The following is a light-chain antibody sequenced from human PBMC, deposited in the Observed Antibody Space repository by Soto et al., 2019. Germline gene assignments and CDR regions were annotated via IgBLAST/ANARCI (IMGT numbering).Light chain of an antibody. CDR2: GAS. CDR1: QDISTF. CDR3: LQLHTYPLT. Sequence: DIPLTQSPSFLSASVGDRVTITCRASQDISTFLAWYQQTPGKIPNLLIYGASTLESGVSSRFSGSGSGTEFTLTISSLQPEDFASYYCLQLHTYPLTFGGGTKVEIK. J-gene: IGKJ4*01. V-gene: IGKV1-9*01.